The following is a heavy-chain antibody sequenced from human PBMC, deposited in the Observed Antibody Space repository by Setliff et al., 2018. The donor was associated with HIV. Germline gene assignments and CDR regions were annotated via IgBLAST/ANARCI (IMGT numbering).Heavy chain of an antibody. CDR2: INHSGST. CDR1: GGSFSGYY. D-gene: IGHD2-21*02. V-gene: IGHV4-34*01. CDR3: AREGDGIDY. J-gene: IGHJ4*02. Sequence: SETLSLTCAVYGGSFSGYYWNWIRQPPGKGLEWIGEINHSGSTNYTPSLKSRVTISIDTSKNQFSLKVTSVTAADTATYYCAREGDGIDYWGQGTLVTVSS.